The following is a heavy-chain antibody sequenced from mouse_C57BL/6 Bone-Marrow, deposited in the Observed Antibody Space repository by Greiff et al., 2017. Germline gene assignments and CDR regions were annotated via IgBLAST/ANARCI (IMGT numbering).Heavy chain of an antibody. D-gene: IGHD1-1*01. J-gene: IGHJ2*01. CDR3: ASYYYGSSNPFDY. CDR1: GYAFSSSW. CDR2: IYPGDGDT. V-gene: IGHV1-82*01. Sequence: QVQLKESGPELVKPGASVKISCKASGYAFSSSWMNWVKQRPGKGLEWIGRIYPGDGDTNYNGKFKGKATLTADKSSSTAYMQLSSLTSEDSAVYFCASYYYGSSNPFDYWGQGTTLTVSS.